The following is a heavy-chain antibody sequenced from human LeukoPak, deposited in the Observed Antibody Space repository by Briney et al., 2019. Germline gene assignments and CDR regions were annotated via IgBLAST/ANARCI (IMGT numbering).Heavy chain of an antibody. Sequence: GGSLRLSCAASGVTFSNFGMTWVRQAPGKGLEWVSGISGSDASTYYADSVKGRFTISRDNSKNTLYLRMNSLRAEDTAVYYCAKLIWGSDIGDYWGRGTLVTVSS. CDR1: GVTFSNFG. D-gene: IGHD3-16*01. J-gene: IGHJ4*02. CDR3: AKLIWGSDIGDY. CDR2: ISGSDAST. V-gene: IGHV3-23*01.